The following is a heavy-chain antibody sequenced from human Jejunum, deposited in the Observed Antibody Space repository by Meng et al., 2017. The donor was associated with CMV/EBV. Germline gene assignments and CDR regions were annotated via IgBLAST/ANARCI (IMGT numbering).Heavy chain of an antibody. Sequence: VEQADAGGDLVHATASLDFSCAAAGITVSSNYRGWLRPAPGMGLEWVSILYGNGITYYADSVKGRFTISGDSSKNTLYFQMNTLRDEDTAVYYCARWSGTYYDYWGQGTLVTVSS. CDR1: GITVSSNY. D-gene: IGHD1-26*01. CDR3: ARWSGTYYDY. CDR2: LYGNGIT. J-gene: IGHJ4*02. V-gene: IGHV3-66*01.